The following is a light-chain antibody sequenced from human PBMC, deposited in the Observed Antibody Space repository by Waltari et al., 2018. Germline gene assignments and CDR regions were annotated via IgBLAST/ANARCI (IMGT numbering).Light chain of an antibody. CDR3: QQHYSIPLT. CDR2: WAS. CDR1: PSVLYSSNNKNY. Sequence: EIVMTQSSDSLTVSLGQRATHNGKLSPSVLYSSNNKNYLTWYQQKPGQPPKLLIYWASTRESGVPDRFSGSGSGADFTLTISSLQAEDVAVYYCQQHYSIPLTFGGGTKVEIK. J-gene: IGKJ4*01. V-gene: IGKV4-1*01.